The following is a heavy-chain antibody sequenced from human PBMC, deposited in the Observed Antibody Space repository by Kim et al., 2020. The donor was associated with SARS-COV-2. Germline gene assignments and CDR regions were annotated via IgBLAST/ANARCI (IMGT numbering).Heavy chain of an antibody. CDR3: VRHNGITSERPVGF. CDR1: GFTFRNYW. J-gene: IGHJ4*02. Sequence: GGSLRLSCVVSGFTFRNYWMSWVRQAPGKGLEWVANIKEDGSAAYYIDSVKGRFTISRDNAKNSLFLQMHSLRVEDTAMYYCVRHNGITSERPVGFWGQGTLVTVSS. CDR2: IKEDGSAA. V-gene: IGHV3-7*01. D-gene: IGHD1-20*01.